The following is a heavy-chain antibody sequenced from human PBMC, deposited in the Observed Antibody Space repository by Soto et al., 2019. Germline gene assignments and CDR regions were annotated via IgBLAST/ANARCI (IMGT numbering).Heavy chain of an antibody. D-gene: IGHD2-15*01. CDR2: ISPYNGNT. Sequence: QVQLVQSGPEVKKPGASVKVSCKASGYTFSSYGVSWVRQAPGQGLEWMGWISPYNGNTHYAQKLQGRVTMTTGTSTSTAYMELMSLRSDDTAVYYCARGGLGYCSGGSCPQNWFDPWGQGTLVTVSS. J-gene: IGHJ5*02. CDR1: GYTFSSYG. CDR3: ARGGLGYCSGGSCPQNWFDP. V-gene: IGHV1-18*01.